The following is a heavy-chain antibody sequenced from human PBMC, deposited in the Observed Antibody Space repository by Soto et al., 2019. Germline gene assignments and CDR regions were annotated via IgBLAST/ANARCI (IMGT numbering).Heavy chain of an antibody. D-gene: IGHD2-15*01. CDR3: ARSRLGRGSSGGSCTLNYYYGMDV. CDR1: GGTFSSYA. Sequence: QVQLVQSGAEVKKPGSSVKVSCKASGGTFSSYAISWVRQAPGQGLEWMGGIIPIFGTANYAQKFQGRVTITADESTSTAYMELSRLRSEDTAVYYCARSRLGRGSSGGSCTLNYYYGMDVWGQGTTVTVSS. CDR2: IIPIFGTA. V-gene: IGHV1-69*01. J-gene: IGHJ6*02.